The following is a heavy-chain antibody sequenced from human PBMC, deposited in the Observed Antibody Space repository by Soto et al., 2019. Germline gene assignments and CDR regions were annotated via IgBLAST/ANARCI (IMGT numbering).Heavy chain of an antibody. D-gene: IGHD5-12*01. J-gene: IGHJ4*02. Sequence: GGSLRLSCAASGFTFSSYAMHWVRQAPGEGLEWISYIGSSSRTIYYADALKGRFTISRDNAKNSLFLQMNSLRDEDTAVYFCARDKRSGYDGSFDYWGQGTLVTVSS. CDR2: IGSSSRTI. CDR3: ARDKRSGYDGSFDY. V-gene: IGHV3-48*02. CDR1: GFTFSSYA.